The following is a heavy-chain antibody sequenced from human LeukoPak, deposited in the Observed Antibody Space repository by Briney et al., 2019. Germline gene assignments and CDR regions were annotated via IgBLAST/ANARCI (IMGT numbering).Heavy chain of an antibody. Sequence: SVKVSCKASGYTFTSYYMHWVRQAPGQGLEWLGIINPSGGSTSYAQKFQGRVTMTRDTSTSTVYMELSSLRSEDTAVYYCARVGYCSGDSCYNDYWGQGTLVTVSP. CDR1: GYTFTSYY. CDR3: ARVGYCSGDSCYNDY. J-gene: IGHJ4*02. D-gene: IGHD2-15*01. V-gene: IGHV1-46*01. CDR2: INPSGGST.